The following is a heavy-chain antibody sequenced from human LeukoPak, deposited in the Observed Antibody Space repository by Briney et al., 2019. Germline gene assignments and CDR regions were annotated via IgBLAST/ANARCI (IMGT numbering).Heavy chain of an antibody. D-gene: IGHD2-2*01. CDR3: ARRLTQYDCFDP. Sequence: SQTLSLTCAISGDSVSSNSVTWNWIRQSPSRGLEWLGRTYYRSTWYNDYAVSVRGRITVNPDTAKNQFSLHLNSVTPEDTAVYYCARRLTQYDCFDPWGQGILVTVSS. J-gene: IGHJ5*02. CDR2: TYYRSTWYN. V-gene: IGHV6-1*01. CDR1: GDSVSSNSVT.